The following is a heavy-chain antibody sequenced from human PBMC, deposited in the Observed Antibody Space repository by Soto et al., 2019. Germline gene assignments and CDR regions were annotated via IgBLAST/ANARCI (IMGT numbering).Heavy chain of an antibody. Sequence: GGSLRLSCAASGFTFSDSSMNWVRQAPGKGLEWVSYISSSSSSTIYYADSVKGRFTISRDNAKNSLYLQMNSLRDEDMAVYYCAKQLWSHGLDVWGQGTTVTVSS. CDR1: GFTFSDSS. CDR3: AKQLWSHGLDV. D-gene: IGHD5-18*01. CDR2: ISSSSSSTI. J-gene: IGHJ6*02. V-gene: IGHV3-48*02.